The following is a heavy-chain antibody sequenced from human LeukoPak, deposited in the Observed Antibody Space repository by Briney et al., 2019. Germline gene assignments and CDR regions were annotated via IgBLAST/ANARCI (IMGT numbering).Heavy chain of an antibody. D-gene: IGHD2-2*01. CDR2: INPSGGST. V-gene: IGHV1-46*03. CDR1: GYTFTGYY. CDR3: ARDRYCSSTSCYGYFQH. J-gene: IGHJ1*01. Sequence: ASVKVSCKASGYTFTGYYMHWVRQAPGQGLEWMGIINPSGGSTSYAQKFQGRVTMTRDTSTSTVYMELSTLRSEDTAVYYCARDRYCSSTSCYGYFQHWGQGTLVTVSS.